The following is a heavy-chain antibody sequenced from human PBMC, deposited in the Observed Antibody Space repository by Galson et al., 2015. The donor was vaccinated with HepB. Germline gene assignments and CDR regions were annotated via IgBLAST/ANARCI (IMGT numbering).Heavy chain of an antibody. CDR1: GFAFSNAW. CDR2: IKSKTDGGTT. CDR3: TYSASHNGHDY. J-gene: IGHJ4*02. V-gene: IGHV3-15*01. D-gene: IGHD1-26*01. Sequence: SLRLSCAASGFAFSNAWMSWVRQAPGKGLEWVGRIKSKTDGGTTDYAAPVKGRFTISRDDSKNRLFLQMNSLKTEDTAVYYCTYSASHNGHDYWGQGTLVTVSS.